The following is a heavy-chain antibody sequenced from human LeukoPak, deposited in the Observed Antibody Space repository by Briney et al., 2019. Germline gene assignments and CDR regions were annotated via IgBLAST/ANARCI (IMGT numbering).Heavy chain of an antibody. D-gene: IGHD5-24*01. CDR3: ARDRDDYNGHLAH. Sequence: NTSETLSLTCTVSGGSISSHCWSWIRQPPGKGLEWIGCSHYSGITNYNPSLKSRVTISVDTSKNQFALKLSSVTAADTALYYCARDRDDYNGHLAHWGQGTLVTVSS. CDR1: GGSISSHC. J-gene: IGHJ4*02. V-gene: IGHV4-59*11. CDR2: SHYSGIT.